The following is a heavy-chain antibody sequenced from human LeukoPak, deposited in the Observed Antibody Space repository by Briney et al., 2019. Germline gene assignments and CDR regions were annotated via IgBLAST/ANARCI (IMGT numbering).Heavy chain of an antibody. J-gene: IGHJ6*02. CDR1: GFTFSDYY. CDR2: ISSSGSTI. Sequence: GGSLRLSCAASGFTFSDYYMSWIRQAPGKGLEWVSYISSSGSTIYYADSVKGRFTISRDNAKNSLYLQMNSLRAEDTAVYYCATPQARPTAYYYYGMDVWGQGTTVTVSS. D-gene: IGHD5-18*01. CDR3: ATPQARPTAYYYYGMDV. V-gene: IGHV3-11*01.